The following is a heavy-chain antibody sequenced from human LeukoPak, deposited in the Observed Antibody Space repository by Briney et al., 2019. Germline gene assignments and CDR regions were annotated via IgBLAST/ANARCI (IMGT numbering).Heavy chain of an antibody. V-gene: IGHV4-59*01. J-gene: IGHJ4*02. CDR3: ARSEISYYFDY. D-gene: IGHD6-6*01. CDR2: IYYSGST. Sequence: SETLSLTCTVSGGSISSYYWSWIRQPPGKGLEWIGYIYYSGSTNYNPSLKSRVTISGDTSKNQFSLKLSPVTAADTAVYYCARSEISYYFDYWGQGTLVTVSS. CDR1: GGSISSYY.